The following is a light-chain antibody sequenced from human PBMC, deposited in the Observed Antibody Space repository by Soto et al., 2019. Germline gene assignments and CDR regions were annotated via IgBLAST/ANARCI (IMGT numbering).Light chain of an antibody. CDR2: GAS. CDR3: QQYGSSGT. CDR1: QSVSNNY. J-gene: IGKJ1*01. Sequence: EVVMTQSPGTLSLSPGERATLSCRASQSVSNNYLAWYQQKPGQAPRLPIYGASNRATGIPDRFCGSGSGTDFTLTISRLEPEDFAVYYCQQYGSSGTFGQGTKVDIK. V-gene: IGKV3-20*01.